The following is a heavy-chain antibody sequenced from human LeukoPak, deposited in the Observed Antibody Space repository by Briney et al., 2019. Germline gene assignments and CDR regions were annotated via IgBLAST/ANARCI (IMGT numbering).Heavy chain of an antibody. Sequence: GASVKVSCKVSGYTLTELSMHWVRQAPGKGLEWMGGFDPEDGETIYAQKFQGRVTMTEDTSTDTAYMELSSLRSEDTAVYYCATGGYGDSSDAFDIWGQGTMVTVSS. CDR1: GYTLTELS. D-gene: IGHD4-17*01. J-gene: IGHJ3*02. V-gene: IGHV1-24*01. CDR3: ATGGYGDSSDAFDI. CDR2: FDPEDGET.